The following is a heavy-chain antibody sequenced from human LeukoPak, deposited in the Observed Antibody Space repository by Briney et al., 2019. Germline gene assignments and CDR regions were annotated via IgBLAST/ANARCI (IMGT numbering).Heavy chain of an antibody. CDR2: ISSNGSTI. V-gene: IGHV3-48*01. Sequence: GGSLRLSCAASALTFSDYSMNWVRQAPGKGLEWISYISSNGSTIYYAASVKGRFTISRDNSKNTLYLQMNSLRAEDTAVYYCAKGITIFGVVLTDAFDIWGQGTMVTVSS. CDR3: AKGITIFGVVLTDAFDI. J-gene: IGHJ3*02. D-gene: IGHD3-3*01. CDR1: ALTFSDYS.